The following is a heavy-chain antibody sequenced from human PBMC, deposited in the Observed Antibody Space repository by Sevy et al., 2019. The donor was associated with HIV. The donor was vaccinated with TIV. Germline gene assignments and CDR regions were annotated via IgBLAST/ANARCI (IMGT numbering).Heavy chain of an antibody. CDR2: MNPNSGNT. V-gene: IGHV1-8*01. D-gene: IGHD3-3*01. Sequence: ASVKVSCKASGYTFTSYDINWVRQATGQGLEWMGWMNPNSGNTGYAQKFQGRVTMTRNTSISTAYMELSSLRSEDTAMYYCARGSLLNWSGPRSHYYYGMDVWGQGTTVTVSS. J-gene: IGHJ6*02. CDR3: ARGSLLNWSGPRSHYYYGMDV. CDR1: GYTFTSYD.